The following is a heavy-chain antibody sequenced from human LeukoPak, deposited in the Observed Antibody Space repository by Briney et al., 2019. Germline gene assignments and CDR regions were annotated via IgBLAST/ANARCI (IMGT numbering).Heavy chain of an antibody. D-gene: IGHD3-9*01. Sequence: ASVKVSCKASGYTFTSYGISWVRQAPGQALEWMGWISAYNGNTNYAQKLQGRVTMTTDTSTSTAYMELRSLRSDDTAVYYCARDRGNHYDILTGYSYYFDYWGQGTLVTVSS. J-gene: IGHJ4*02. CDR1: GYTFTSYG. CDR2: ISAYNGNT. V-gene: IGHV1-18*01. CDR3: ARDRGNHYDILTGYSYYFDY.